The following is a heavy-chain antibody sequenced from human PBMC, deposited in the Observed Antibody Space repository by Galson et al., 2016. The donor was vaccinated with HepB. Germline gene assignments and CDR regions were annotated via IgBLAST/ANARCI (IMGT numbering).Heavy chain of an antibody. CDR2: IWYDGSKK. Sequence: SLRLSCAASGFTFSTYGMHWVRQAPGKGLEWVAVIWYDGSKKYYTDSVEGRFTISRDKSNNPLYLQMNSLRADDTAVYYCAKVEWELPLPHYWGQGTLFTVSS. D-gene: IGHD1-26*01. CDR1: GFTFSTYG. V-gene: IGHV3-33*03. CDR3: AKVEWELPLPHY. J-gene: IGHJ4*02.